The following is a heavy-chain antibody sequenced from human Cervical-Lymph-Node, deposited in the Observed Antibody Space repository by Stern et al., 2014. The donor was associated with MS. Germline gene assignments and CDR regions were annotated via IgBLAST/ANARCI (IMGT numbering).Heavy chain of an antibody. J-gene: IGHJ4*02. V-gene: IGHV3-48*01. CDR3: ARDIVTRGY. CDR2: STSSSSNI. D-gene: IGHD2/OR15-2a*01. Sequence: EVQLVESAGGLVQPGGSLRLSCAASGFTFSTYSMNWVRQAPGKGLEWISYSTSSSSNIYYADSVKGRFTISRDNANNSLFLQMNSLRAEDTAVYYCARDIVTRGYWGQGTLVTVSS. CDR1: GFTFSTYS.